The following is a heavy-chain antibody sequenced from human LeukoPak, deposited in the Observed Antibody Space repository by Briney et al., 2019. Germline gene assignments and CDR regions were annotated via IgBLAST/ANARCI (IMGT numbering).Heavy chain of an antibody. Sequence: GGSLRLSCAASGFSFSKYWMHWVRQAPGKGLVWVSRIDSDGSSTNYADSVRGRFIISRDNAENTLYLQMNTLRVEDTAVYHCASGSYSSGWIYFDYWGQGTLVTVSS. CDR3: ASGSYSSGWIYFDY. CDR2: IDSDGSST. D-gene: IGHD6-19*01. CDR1: GFSFSKYW. V-gene: IGHV3-74*01. J-gene: IGHJ4*02.